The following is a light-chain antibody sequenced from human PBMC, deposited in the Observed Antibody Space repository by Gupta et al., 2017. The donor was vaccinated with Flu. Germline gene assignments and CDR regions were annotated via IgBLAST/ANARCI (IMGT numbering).Light chain of an antibody. Sequence: IVVTQSPEFLAVSLGERATISCRSSQNVLYNSNKKNYFAWYQQKAGQHPRLLIAWQSTRASGVPDRCSGSGSGTDFTLTISSLQAEDVAVYYCQQYYDNPHTFGQGTKLELK. V-gene: IGKV4-1*01. CDR3: QQYYDNPHT. CDR1: QNVLYNSNKKNY. J-gene: IGKJ2*01. CDR2: WQS.